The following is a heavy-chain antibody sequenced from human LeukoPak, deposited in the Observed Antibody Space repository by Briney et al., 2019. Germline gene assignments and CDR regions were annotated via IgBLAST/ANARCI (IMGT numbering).Heavy chain of an antibody. CDR1: GGSISSGGYY. D-gene: IGHD5-12*01. Sequence: PSQTLSLTCTVSGGSISSGGYYWSWIRQHPEKGLEWIGYIYYSGSTYYNPSLKSRVTISVDTSKNQFSLKLSSVTAADTAAYYCARSLMWVATLKDGDWYAFDIWGQGTMVTVSS. J-gene: IGHJ3*02. CDR3: ARSLMWVATLKDGDWYAFDI. CDR2: IYYSGST. V-gene: IGHV4-31*03.